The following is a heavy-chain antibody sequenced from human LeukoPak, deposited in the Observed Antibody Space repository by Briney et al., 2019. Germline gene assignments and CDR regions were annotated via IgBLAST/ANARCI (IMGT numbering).Heavy chain of an antibody. CDR2: IIPIFGTA. Sequence: SSVKVSCKASGGTFSSYAISWVRQAPGQGLEWMGGIIPIFGTANYAQKFQGRITITADESTSTAYMELSSLRSEDTAVYYCARESCSGGSCYSGAVEDAFDIWGQGTMVTVSS. CDR3: ARESCSGGSCYSGAVEDAFDI. D-gene: IGHD2-15*01. CDR1: GGTFSSYA. V-gene: IGHV1-69*01. J-gene: IGHJ3*02.